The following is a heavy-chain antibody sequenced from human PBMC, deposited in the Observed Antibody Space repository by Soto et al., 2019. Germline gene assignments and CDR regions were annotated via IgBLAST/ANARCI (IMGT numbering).Heavy chain of an antibody. CDR2: IRSDGTVR. Sequence: QPGGSLRLSCAASGFTFKNYDMHWVRQAPGKGLEWVAVIRSDGTVRNYADSVKGRFTISRDNSKSILYLEMNSLRAEDTALYYCASKTIDDFDYWGQGTLVTVSS. CDR1: GFTFKNYD. V-gene: IGHV3-33*01. CDR3: ASKTIDDFDY. J-gene: IGHJ4*02. D-gene: IGHD3-3*01.